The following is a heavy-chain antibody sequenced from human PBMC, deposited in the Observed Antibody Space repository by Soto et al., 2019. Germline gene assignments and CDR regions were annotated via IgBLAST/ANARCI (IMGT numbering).Heavy chain of an antibody. CDR3: AKDSREFCGGDCSKDY. J-gene: IGHJ4*02. D-gene: IGHD2-21*02. V-gene: IGHV3-23*01. CDR1: GFIFSNYA. Sequence: PGGSLRLSCAASGFIFSNYAMTWVRQGPGRGLEWVSTTSFSGGRTYYADSVKGRFTISRDNSNNTLFLQMSSLRAEDTAIYYCAKDSREFCGGDCSKDYWGQGPLVTVSS. CDR2: TSFSGGRT.